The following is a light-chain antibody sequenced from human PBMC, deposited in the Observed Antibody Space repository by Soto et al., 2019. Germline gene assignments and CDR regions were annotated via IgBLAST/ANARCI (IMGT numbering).Light chain of an antibody. Sequence: QSVLTQPPSVSAAPGQKVTISCSGSSSNIGNNYVSWYRQLPGTAPKLLIYENNQRPSEIPDRFSGSKSGTSATLGITGLQTGDEADYYCGTWDNSLSAHVFGDGTKVTVL. CDR2: ENN. CDR3: GTWDNSLSAHV. V-gene: IGLV1-51*02. J-gene: IGLJ1*01. CDR1: SSNIGNNY.